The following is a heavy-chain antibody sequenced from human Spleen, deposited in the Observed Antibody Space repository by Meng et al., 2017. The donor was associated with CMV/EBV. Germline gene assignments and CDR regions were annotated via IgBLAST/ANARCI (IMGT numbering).Heavy chain of an antibody. Sequence: GGSLRLSCAASGFTFDDYAIHWVRQAPGKGLEWVSGITWNSGSIGYAVSVKGRFTVSRDNSKNTLYLQMNSLRTEDTAVFYCARYDHLLLNDYWGQGTLVTVSS. D-gene: IGHD1-1*01. CDR3: ARYDHLLLNDY. V-gene: IGHV3-9*01. CDR2: ITWNSGSI. CDR1: GFTFDDYA. J-gene: IGHJ4*02.